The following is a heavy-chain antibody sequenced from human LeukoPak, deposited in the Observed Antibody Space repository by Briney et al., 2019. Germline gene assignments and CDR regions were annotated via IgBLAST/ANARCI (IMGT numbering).Heavy chain of an antibody. D-gene: IGHD3-22*01. Sequence: PSETLSLTCAVYGGSFSGYYWSWIRQPPGKGLEWIGEINHSGSTNYNPSPKSRVTISVDTSKNQFSLKLSSVTAADTAVYYCARGANYYDSSGYHYYYYYYMDVWGKGTTVTVSS. CDR2: INHSGST. CDR1: GGSFSGYY. J-gene: IGHJ6*03. V-gene: IGHV4-34*01. CDR3: ARGANYYDSSGYHYYYYYYMDV.